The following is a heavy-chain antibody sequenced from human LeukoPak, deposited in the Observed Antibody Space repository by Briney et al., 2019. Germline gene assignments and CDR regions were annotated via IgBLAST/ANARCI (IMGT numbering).Heavy chain of an antibody. J-gene: IGHJ4*02. Sequence: TGGSLRPSCAASGFTYINHWMSWVRQAPEEGLEWVASINEDGSVRYYVDSVKGRFTISRDNAKSSLYLQMSSLRGEDTAVYYCSRRLYGDYVDDSWGQGTLVTVSS. CDR1: GFTYINHW. D-gene: IGHD4-17*01. CDR2: INEDGSVR. CDR3: SRRLYGDYVDDS. V-gene: IGHV3-7*01.